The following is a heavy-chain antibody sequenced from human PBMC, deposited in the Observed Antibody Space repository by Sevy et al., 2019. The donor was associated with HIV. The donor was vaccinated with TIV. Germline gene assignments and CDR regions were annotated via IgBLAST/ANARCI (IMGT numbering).Heavy chain of an antibody. Sequence: GGSLRLSCAASGFTVSSNYMSWVRQAPGKGLEWVSVIYSGGSTYYADSVKGRFTISRDNSKNTLYLQMNSLRAEDTAVYYCASPSLCCGDCYGDAFDIWGQGTMVTVSS. CDR1: GFTVSSNY. CDR2: IYSGGST. V-gene: IGHV3-53*01. CDR3: ASPSLCCGDCYGDAFDI. J-gene: IGHJ3*02. D-gene: IGHD2-21*02.